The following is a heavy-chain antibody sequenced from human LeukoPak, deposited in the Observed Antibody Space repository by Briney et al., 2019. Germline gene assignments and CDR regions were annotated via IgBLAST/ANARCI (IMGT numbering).Heavy chain of an antibody. CDR2: IYTSGST. Sequence: PSETLSLTCTVSGGSISSYYWSWIRQPAGKGLEWIGRIYTSGSTNYNPSLKSRVTISVDKSKNQFSLKLSSVTAADTAVYYCARDYSNHYYYMDVWGKGTTVTVSS. J-gene: IGHJ6*03. CDR1: GGSISSYY. CDR3: ARDYSNHYYYMDV. V-gene: IGHV4-4*07. D-gene: IGHD4-11*01.